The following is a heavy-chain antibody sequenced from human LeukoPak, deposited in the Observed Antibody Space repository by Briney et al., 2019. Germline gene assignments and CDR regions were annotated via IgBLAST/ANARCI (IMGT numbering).Heavy chain of an antibody. CDR3: AGLVGATTSFDY. CDR2: INPNSGGT. Sequence: ASVKVSCKASGYTFTGYYMHWVRQAPGQGLEWMGWINPNSGGTNYAQKFQGRVTMTRDTSISTAYMELSRLRSDDTAVYYCAGLVGATTSFDYWGQGTLVTVSS. J-gene: IGHJ4*02. CDR1: GYTFTGYY. D-gene: IGHD1-26*01. V-gene: IGHV1-2*02.